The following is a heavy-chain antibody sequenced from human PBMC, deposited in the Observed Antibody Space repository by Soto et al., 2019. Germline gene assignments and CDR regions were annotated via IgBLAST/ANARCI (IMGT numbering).Heavy chain of an antibody. D-gene: IGHD3-22*01. CDR2: IYYSGST. Sequence: SETLSLTCTVSGGSISSYYWSWIRQPPGKGLEWIGYIYYSGSTNYNPSLKSRVTISVDTSKNQFSLKLSSVTAADTAVYYCARHAPYYYERCYTIPGRDAFDSCGQGSMVTV. J-gene: IGHJ3*02. CDR1: GGSISSYY. CDR3: ARHAPYYYERCYTIPGRDAFDS. V-gene: IGHV4-59*08.